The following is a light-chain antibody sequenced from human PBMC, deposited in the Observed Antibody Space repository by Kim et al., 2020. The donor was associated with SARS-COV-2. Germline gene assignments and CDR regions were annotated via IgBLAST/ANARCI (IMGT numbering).Light chain of an antibody. Sequence: SYELTQPPSVSVSLGQMARITCSGEALPKKYAYWYQQKPGQFPVLVIYKDSERPSGIPERFSGSSSGTLVTLTISGVQAEDEADYYCLSADSSGTYLYVFGTGTKVTVL. CDR1: ALPKKY. CDR2: KDS. CDR3: LSADSSGTYLYV. V-gene: IGLV3-16*01. J-gene: IGLJ1*01.